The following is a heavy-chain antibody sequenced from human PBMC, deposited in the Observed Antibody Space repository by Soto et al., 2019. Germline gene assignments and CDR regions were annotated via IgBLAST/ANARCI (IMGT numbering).Heavy chain of an antibody. D-gene: IGHD3-16*02. Sequence: QVQLVQSGAEVKKPGASVKVSCKASGYTFTSYGISWVRQAPGQGLEWMGWISAYNGNTNYAQKLQGRVTMTTDTCTSTAYMELRSLRSDDTGVYYCARTGDYDYVWWSYRSDAFDIWGQGTTVTVSS. CDR2: ISAYNGNT. V-gene: IGHV1-18*01. J-gene: IGHJ3*02. CDR3: ARTGDYDYVWWSYRSDAFDI. CDR1: GYTFTSYG.